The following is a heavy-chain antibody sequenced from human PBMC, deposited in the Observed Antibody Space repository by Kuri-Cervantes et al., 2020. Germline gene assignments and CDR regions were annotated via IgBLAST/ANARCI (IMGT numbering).Heavy chain of an antibody. CDR1: GGSISSYY. D-gene: IGHD3-22*01. CDR2: IYYSGTT. Sequence: SETLSLTCTVSGGSISSYYWSWIRQPPGKGLEWIGYIYYSGTTNYNPSLKSRATIAVDTHKNQFSQKLSPVTAADTAVYYFARTAITIIVLSVYDAFDIWGQGTMVTVSS. CDR3: ARTAITIIVLSVYDAFDI. V-gene: IGHV4-59*08. J-gene: IGHJ3*02.